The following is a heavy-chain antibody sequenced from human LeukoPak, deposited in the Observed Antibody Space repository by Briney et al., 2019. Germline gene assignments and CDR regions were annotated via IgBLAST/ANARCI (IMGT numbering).Heavy chain of an antibody. CDR1: GFTFSSYA. CDR3: AKEFYGDYG. Sequence: GGSLRLSCAASGFTFSSYAMRWVGQAPGKGGEGVSAISGSGGRTYYAASVKGPFTISRDNSKNPLYLQMNSLRAEDTAVYYCAKEFYGDYGWGQGTLVTVSS. CDR2: ISGSGGRT. D-gene: IGHD4-17*01. V-gene: IGHV3-23*01. J-gene: IGHJ4*02.